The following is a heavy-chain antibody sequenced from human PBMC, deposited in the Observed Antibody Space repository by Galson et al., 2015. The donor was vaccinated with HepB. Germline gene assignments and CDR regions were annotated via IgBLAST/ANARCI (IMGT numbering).Heavy chain of an antibody. CDR2: ISAYNGNT. J-gene: IGHJ6*04. D-gene: IGHD4-11*01. Sequence: SVKVSCKASGYTFTSYGISWVRQAPGQGLEWMGWISAYNGNTNYAQKLQGRVTMTTDTSTSTAYMELRSLRSDDTAVYYCARSGTATPARDYMMDVWGKGTTVTVSS. V-gene: IGHV1-18*01. CDR3: ARSGTATPARDYMMDV. CDR1: GYTFTSYG.